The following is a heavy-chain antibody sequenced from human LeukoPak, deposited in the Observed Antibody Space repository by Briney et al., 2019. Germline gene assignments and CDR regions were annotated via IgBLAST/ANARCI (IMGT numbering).Heavy chain of an antibody. CDR1: GFSFSGYA. CDR3: ARASLIDYDFRSGPADYFDF. Sequence: GGSLRLSCAASGFSFSGYALHWVRQAPGKGLEWVAVISYDGSNEYSANSVKGRFTVSRDNSKNMLFLQMNSLRADDTAVYYCARASLIDYDFRSGPADYFDFWGQGTLVTVSS. J-gene: IGHJ4*02. V-gene: IGHV3-30*04. D-gene: IGHD3-3*01. CDR2: ISYDGSNE.